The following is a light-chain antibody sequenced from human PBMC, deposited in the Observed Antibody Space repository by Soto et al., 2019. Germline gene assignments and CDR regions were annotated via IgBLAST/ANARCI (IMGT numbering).Light chain of an antibody. CDR1: TGPVTTGHY. J-gene: IGLJ1*01. CDR2: DTA. CDR3: LLSYRGDYV. V-gene: IGLV7-46*01. Sequence: QAVVTQEPSLTVSPGGKVILTCGSTTGPVTTGHYPYWFQQKPGQAPRPLVYDTANIFSWTPVRFSGSLVGGKAALTLSGAQPEDEAEYYCLLSYRGDYVFGAGTKVNVL.